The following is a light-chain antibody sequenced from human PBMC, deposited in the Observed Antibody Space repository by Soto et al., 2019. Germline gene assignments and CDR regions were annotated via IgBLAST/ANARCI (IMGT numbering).Light chain of an antibody. J-gene: IGLJ3*02. CDR3: AAWDSSLSIWM. Sequence: QSVLTQPPSVSAAPGQMVTISCSGSSSNFGNNFVSWYQHLPGTAPKLLIYENNKRPSGIPDRFSGSKSGTSATLGITGLQTGDEADYYCAAWDSSLSIWMFGGGTKVTVL. CDR2: ENN. CDR1: SSNFGNNF. V-gene: IGLV1-51*02.